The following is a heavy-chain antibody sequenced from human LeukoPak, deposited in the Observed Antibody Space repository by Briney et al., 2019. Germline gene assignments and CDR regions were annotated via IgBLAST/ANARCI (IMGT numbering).Heavy chain of an antibody. D-gene: IGHD2-15*01. J-gene: IGHJ4*02. V-gene: IGHV3-11*04. CDR2: ISNSCTTK. CDR3: AREGVVVRY. CDR1: GFTFSDYY. Sequence: GGSLRLSCAASGFTFSDYYMSWIRQAPGKGLEWVSYISNSCTTKYYADSVKGRFTISRDNAKDSLFLQMNSLRAEDTAVYYCAREGVVVRYWGQGTLVTVSS.